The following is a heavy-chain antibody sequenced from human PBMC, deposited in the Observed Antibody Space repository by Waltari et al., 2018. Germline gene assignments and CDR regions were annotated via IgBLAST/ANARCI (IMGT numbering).Heavy chain of an antibody. Sequence: QLQLQESGPGLVKPSETLSLTCTVSGGSIRSSSYYWGWIRQPPGKGLEWIGSIYYSGSTYYNPSLKSRVTISVDTSKNQFSLKLSSVTAADTAVYYCARQRGHCSSTSCAITFDIWGQGTMVTVSS. J-gene: IGHJ3*02. D-gene: IGHD2-2*01. CDR3: ARQRGHCSSTSCAITFDI. CDR2: IYYSGST. V-gene: IGHV4-39*07. CDR1: GGSIRSSSYY.